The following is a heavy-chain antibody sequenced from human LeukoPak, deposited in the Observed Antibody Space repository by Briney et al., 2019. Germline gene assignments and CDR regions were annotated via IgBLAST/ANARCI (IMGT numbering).Heavy chain of an antibody. J-gene: IGHJ4*02. CDR2: INSDGSST. D-gene: IGHD2-2*01. Sequence: PGGSLRLSCAASGFTFSSYWSHWFRQAPGKGLCWVSRINSDGSSTNYADSVKGRFTISRDNAKNTLYLQMNSLRAEDTAVYFCARGSRYQLLLIDYWGQGTLVTVSS. CDR1: GFTFSSYW. CDR3: ARGSRYQLLLIDY. V-gene: IGHV3-74*01.